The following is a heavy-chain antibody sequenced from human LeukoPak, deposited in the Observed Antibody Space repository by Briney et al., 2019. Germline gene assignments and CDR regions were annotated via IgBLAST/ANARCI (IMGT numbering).Heavy chain of an antibody. D-gene: IGHD3-10*01. CDR2: IYYSGST. V-gene: IGHV4-39*07. Sequence: PSETLSLTCTVSGGSISNSSYYWGWIRQPPGKGLEWIGSIYYSGSTYYNPSLKSRVTISVDTSKNQFSLKLSSVTAADTAVYYCARSLWFGELRLSGWFDPWGQGTLVTVSS. CDR1: GGSISNSSYY. CDR3: ARSLWFGELRLSGWFDP. J-gene: IGHJ5*02.